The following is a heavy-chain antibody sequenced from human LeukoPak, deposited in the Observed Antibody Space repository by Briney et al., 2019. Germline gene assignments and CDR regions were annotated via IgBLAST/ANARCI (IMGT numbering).Heavy chain of an antibody. CDR1: GYSITSGYY. V-gene: IGHV4-38-2*02. D-gene: IGHD3-22*01. CDR3: AREGLEDAFDI. CDR2: IYHSGSK. J-gene: IGHJ3*02. Sequence: SETLSLTCTVSGYSITSGYYWGWIRQSPGKGLEWIGNIYHSGSKYYSRSLKSRVTISVDTSKNQFSLKLSSVTAADTAMYYCAREGLEDAFDIWGQGTMVTVSS.